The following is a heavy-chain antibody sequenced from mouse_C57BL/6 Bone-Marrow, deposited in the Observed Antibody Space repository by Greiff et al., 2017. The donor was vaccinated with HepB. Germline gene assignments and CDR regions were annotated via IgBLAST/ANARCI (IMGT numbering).Heavy chain of an antibody. CDR2: ISSGGDYI. J-gene: IGHJ4*01. D-gene: IGHD2-4*01. CDR3: TRDPYDYDGKAMDY. CDR1: GFTFSSYA. Sequence: EVKLMESGEGLVKPGGSLKLSCAASGFTFSSYAMSWVRQTPEKRLEWVAYISSGGDYIYYADTVKGRVTISRDNARNTLYLQMSSLKSEDTAMYYCTRDPYDYDGKAMDYWGQGTSITVSS. V-gene: IGHV5-9-1*02.